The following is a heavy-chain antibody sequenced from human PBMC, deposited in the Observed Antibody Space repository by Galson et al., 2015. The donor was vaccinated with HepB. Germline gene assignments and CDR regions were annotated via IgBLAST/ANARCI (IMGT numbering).Heavy chain of an antibody. D-gene: IGHD5-18*01. V-gene: IGHV3-30*03. Sequence: SLRLSCAASGFTFSSYGMHWVRQAPGKGLDWVAVISSDGSYKYYADSVKGRFTISRDSSKNTLSLQMNSLRAEDTAVYYCAREGYSSYSHGMDVWGQGTTVTVSS. CDR3: AREGYSSYSHGMDV. J-gene: IGHJ6*02. CDR1: GFTFSSYG. CDR2: ISSDGSYK.